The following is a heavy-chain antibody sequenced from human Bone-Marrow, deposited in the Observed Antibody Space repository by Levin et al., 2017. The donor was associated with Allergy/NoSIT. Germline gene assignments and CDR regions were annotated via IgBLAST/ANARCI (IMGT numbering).Heavy chain of an antibody. CDR2: ISSSSSYT. CDR3: ARDPEEHTLLRYFDY. Sequence: GLECVSYISSSSSYTKYADSVKGRFPISRDNAKNSLYLQMNSLRAEDTAVYYCARDPEEHTLLRYFDYWGQGTLVTVSS. J-gene: IGHJ4*02. D-gene: IGHD3-9*01. V-gene: IGHV3-11*05.